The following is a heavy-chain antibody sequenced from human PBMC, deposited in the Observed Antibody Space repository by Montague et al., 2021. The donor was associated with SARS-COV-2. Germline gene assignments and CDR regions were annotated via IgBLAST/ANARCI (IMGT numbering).Heavy chain of an antibody. J-gene: IGHJ3*02. CDR3: ARDRQLALDAFDI. CDR2: IWYDGSNK. CDR1: GFTFSSYG. D-gene: IGHD6-13*01. Sequence: SLRLSCAASGFTFSSYGMHWVHQAPGKGLEWVAVIWYDGSNKYYADSVKGRFTISRDNSKNTLYLQMNSLRAEDTAVYYCARDRQLALDAFDIWGQGTMVTVSS. V-gene: IGHV3-33*01.